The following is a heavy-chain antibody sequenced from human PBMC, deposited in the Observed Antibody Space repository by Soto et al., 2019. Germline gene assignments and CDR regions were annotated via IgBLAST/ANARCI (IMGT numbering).Heavy chain of an antibody. Sequence: PSETLSLTCTVSGGSISSYYWSWIRQPAGKGLEWIGRIYTSGSTNYNPSLKSRVTMSVDTSKNQFSLKLSSVTAADTAVYYCARDEETIFGVRGGYYYGMDVWGQGTTVTVSS. CDR1: GGSISSYY. J-gene: IGHJ6*02. D-gene: IGHD3-3*01. CDR2: IYTSGST. CDR3: ARDEETIFGVRGGYYYGMDV. V-gene: IGHV4-4*07.